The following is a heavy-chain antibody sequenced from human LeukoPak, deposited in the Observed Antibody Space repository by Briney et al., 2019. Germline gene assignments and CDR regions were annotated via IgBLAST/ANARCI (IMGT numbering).Heavy chain of an antibody. CDR3: ARATVTTEFFFDY. CDR2: ISYDGSNK. J-gene: IGHJ4*02. V-gene: IGHV3-30*03. D-gene: IGHD4-17*01. Sequence: PGGSLRLSCAASGFTFSSYGMHWVRQAPGKGLEWVAVISYDGSNKYYADSVKGRFTISRDNSKNTLYLQMNSLRAEDTAVYYCARATVTTEFFFDYWGQGTLVTVSS. CDR1: GFTFSSYG.